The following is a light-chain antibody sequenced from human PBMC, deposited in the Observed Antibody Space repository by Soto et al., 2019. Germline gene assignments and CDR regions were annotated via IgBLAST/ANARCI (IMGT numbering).Light chain of an antibody. CDR2: GAS. V-gene: IGKV3-15*01. J-gene: IGKJ1*01. CDR1: QSISNN. Sequence: EIVMTQSPATLSVSPGERATLSCRASQSISNNLAWYHQRPGQAPRLLIYGASTRATGIPARFSGSGSGTEFTLTISSLQSEDFAVYYCQQYDDWPPWTFGRGTKVDLK. CDR3: QQYDDWPPWT.